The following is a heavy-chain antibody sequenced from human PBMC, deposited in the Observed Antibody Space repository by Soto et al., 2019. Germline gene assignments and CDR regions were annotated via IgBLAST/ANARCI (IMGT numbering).Heavy chain of an antibody. Sequence: PSETLSLTCTVSGGSISSGDYYWSWIRQPPGKGLEWIGYIYYSGSTNYNPSLKSRVTISVDTSKNQFSLKLSSVTAADTAVYYCARDGGAAFAFNWFDPWGQGTLVTVSS. V-gene: IGHV4-61*08. J-gene: IGHJ5*02. CDR3: ARDGGAAFAFNWFDP. D-gene: IGHD6-13*01. CDR1: GGSISSGDYY. CDR2: IYYSGST.